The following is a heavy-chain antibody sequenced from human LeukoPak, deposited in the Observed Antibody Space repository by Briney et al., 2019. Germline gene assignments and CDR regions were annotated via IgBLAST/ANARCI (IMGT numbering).Heavy chain of an antibody. V-gene: IGHV3-48*01. D-gene: IGHD3-16*01. CDR3: ARAEETTWGIDP. CDR2: INTNGDDI. J-gene: IGHJ5*02. CDR1: GFTFSSYA. Sequence: GGSLRLSCAASGFTFSSYAMNWVRQAPGKRLEWLSYINTNGDDIYHADSVEGRFTVSRDNAKNSLYLQMNNLRAEDTAVYYCARAEETTWGIDPWGQGTLVTVSS.